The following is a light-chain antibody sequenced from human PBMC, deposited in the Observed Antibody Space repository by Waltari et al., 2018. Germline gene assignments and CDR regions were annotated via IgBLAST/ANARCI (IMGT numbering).Light chain of an antibody. CDR3: QAWDSSFVV. CDR1: KLGDKF. J-gene: IGLJ2*01. Sequence: SYELTQPPSVSVSPGQTASITCSGNKLGDKFVCWYQQKPGQSPVLLIYQDDKRPSGIPERFSGSNSGNTATLTITGTQAMDEADYYCQAWDSSFVVFGGGTKLTVL. V-gene: IGLV3-1*01. CDR2: QDD.